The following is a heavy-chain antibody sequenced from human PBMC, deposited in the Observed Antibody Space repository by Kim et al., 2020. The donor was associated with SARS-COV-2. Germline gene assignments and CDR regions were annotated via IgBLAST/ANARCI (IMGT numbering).Heavy chain of an antibody. CDR2: IYYSGST. Sequence: SETLSLTCTVSGGSVSSGSYYWSWIRQPPGKGLEWIGYIYYSGSTNYNPSLKSRVTISVDTSKNQFSLKLSSVTAADTAVYYCARDHYAPRYYYGSGPFYYYYYGMDVWGQGTTVTVSS. J-gene: IGHJ6*02. CDR3: ARDHYAPRYYYGSGPFYYYYYGMDV. V-gene: IGHV4-61*01. CDR1: GGSVSSGSYY. D-gene: IGHD3-10*01.